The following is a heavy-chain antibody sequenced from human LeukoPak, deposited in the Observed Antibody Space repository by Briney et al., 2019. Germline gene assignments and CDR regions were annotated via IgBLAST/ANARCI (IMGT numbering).Heavy chain of an antibody. D-gene: IGHD3-22*01. Sequence: SQTLSLTCTVSGGSISSGDYCWSWIRQPPGKGLEWIGYIYYSGSTYYNPSLKSRVTISVDTSKNQFSLKLSPVTAADTAVYYCARGSITMIALGYWGQGTLVTVSS. CDR3: ARGSITMIALGY. CDR1: GGSISSGDYC. V-gene: IGHV4-30-4*01. J-gene: IGHJ4*02. CDR2: IYYSGST.